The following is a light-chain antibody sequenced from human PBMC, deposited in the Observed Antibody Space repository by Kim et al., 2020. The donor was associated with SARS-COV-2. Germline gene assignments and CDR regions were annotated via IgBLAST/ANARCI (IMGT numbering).Light chain of an antibody. CDR3: QQYSTTPPT. J-gene: IGKJ4*01. CDR2: WAS. V-gene: IGKV4-1*01. Sequence: ATINCKSSPSLLYTSNRKNYLAWYQPRPGQPPQLLLYWASTRASGVPDRFSGSGSETEFTLTINSLQVEDVAVYYCQQYSTTPPTFGGGTKVDIK. CDR1: PSLLYTSNRKNY.